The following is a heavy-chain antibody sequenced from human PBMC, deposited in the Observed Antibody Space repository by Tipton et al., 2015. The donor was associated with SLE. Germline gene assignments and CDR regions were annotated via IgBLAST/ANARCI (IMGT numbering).Heavy chain of an antibody. CDR2: IYYSGST. Sequence: TLSLTCTVSGGSISSSSYYWGWIRQPPGKGLEWIGSIYYSGSTYYNPSLKSRVTISVDTSKNQFSLKLSSVTAADTAVYYCARGGSLDYWGQGTLVTVSS. D-gene: IGHD3-16*01. V-gene: IGHV4-39*07. CDR1: GGSISSSSYY. J-gene: IGHJ4*02. CDR3: ARGGSLDY.